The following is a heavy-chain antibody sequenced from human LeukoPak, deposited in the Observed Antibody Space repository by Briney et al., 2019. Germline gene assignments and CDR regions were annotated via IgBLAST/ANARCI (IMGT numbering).Heavy chain of an antibody. CDR1: GDSVSSNSAA. Sequence: SQTLSLTCAISGDSVSSNSAAWNWIRQSPSRGLEWLGRTYYRSKWYNDYAVSVKSRITINPDTSKNQFSLQLNSVTPEDTAVYYCARDKFGGSTSRGHNWFDPWGQGTLVTVSS. CDR3: ARDKFGGSTSRGHNWFDP. V-gene: IGHV6-1*01. J-gene: IGHJ5*02. D-gene: IGHD1-26*01. CDR2: TYYRSKWYN.